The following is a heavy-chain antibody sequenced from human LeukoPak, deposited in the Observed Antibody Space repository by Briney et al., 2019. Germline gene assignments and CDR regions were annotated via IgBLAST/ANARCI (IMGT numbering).Heavy chain of an antibody. V-gene: IGHV4-30-4*07. CDR3: ASRLL. D-gene: IGHD3-10*01. CDR2: IYYSGST. J-gene: IGHJ4*02. CDR1: GGSISSGGYS. Sequence: SETLSLTCAVSGGSISSGGYSWSWVRQPPGKGLEWIGYIYYSGSTYYNPSLKSRVTISVDTSKNQFSLKLSSVTAADTAVYYCASRLLWSQGTLVTVSS.